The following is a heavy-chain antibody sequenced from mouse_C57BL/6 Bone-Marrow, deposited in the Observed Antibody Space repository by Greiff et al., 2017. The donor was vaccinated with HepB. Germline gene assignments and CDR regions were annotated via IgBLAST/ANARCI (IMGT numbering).Heavy chain of an antibody. Sequence: EVKVEESGPGLVKPSQSLSLTCSVTGYSITSGYYWNWIRQFPGNKLEWMGYISYDGSNNYNPSLKNRISITRDTSKNQFFLKLNSVTTEDTATYYCARDGYYFDYWGPGTTLTVSS. CDR3: ARDGYYFDY. CDR1: GYSITSGYY. V-gene: IGHV3-6*01. D-gene: IGHD2-2*01. CDR2: ISYDGSN. J-gene: IGHJ2*01.